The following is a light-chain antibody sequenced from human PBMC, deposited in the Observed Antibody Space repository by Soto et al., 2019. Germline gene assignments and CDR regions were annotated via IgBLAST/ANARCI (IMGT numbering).Light chain of an antibody. CDR1: QSVGSY. J-gene: IGKJ4*01. Sequence: EIVLTQSPATLSLSPGERATLSCRASQSVGSYLAWYQHKHGQAPRLLIYDASNRATGIPARFSGSGSGTDFTLTISSLEPEDCAVYYCQQRSNWPLTFGGGTKVEIK. V-gene: IGKV3-11*01. CDR3: QQRSNWPLT. CDR2: DAS.